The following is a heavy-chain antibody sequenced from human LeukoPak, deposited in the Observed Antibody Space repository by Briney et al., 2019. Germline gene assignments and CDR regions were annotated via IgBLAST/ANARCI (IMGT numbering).Heavy chain of an antibody. Sequence: ASVKVSCKASGYTFTSYGISWVRQAPGQGLEWMGWISAYNGNTNYAQKLQGRVTMTTDTSTSTAYMELRSLRSDDTAVYYCAKGTLLLWFGELSPSDYWGQGTLVTVSS. CDR1: GYTFTSYG. D-gene: IGHD3-10*01. J-gene: IGHJ4*02. V-gene: IGHV1-18*01. CDR2: ISAYNGNT. CDR3: AKGTLLLWFGELSPSDY.